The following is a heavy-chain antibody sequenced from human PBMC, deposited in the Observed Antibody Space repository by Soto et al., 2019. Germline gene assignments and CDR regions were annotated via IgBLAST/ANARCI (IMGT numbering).Heavy chain of an antibody. V-gene: IGHV1-18*01. CDR1: GYTFTSYG. CDR2: ISAHNGNT. J-gene: IGHJ4*02. D-gene: IGHD6-6*01. Sequence: QVHLVQSGAEVKKHGASVKVSCKGSGYTFTSYGTTWVRQAPGQGLEWMGWISAHNGNTDYAQKLQGRVTVTRDTSTSPAYMELRRLRSDDTAVYYCARGRDGDYWGQGARGTVSA. CDR3: ARGRDGDY.